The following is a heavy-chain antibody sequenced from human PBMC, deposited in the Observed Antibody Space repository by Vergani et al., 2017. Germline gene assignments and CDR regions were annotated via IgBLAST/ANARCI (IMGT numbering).Heavy chain of an antibody. CDR2: IRNKANDYTT. CDR3: VRVKGSNWNDHLYDI. J-gene: IGHJ3*02. V-gene: IGHV3-72*01. Sequence: EVQVVESGGGLVQPGRSLRLSCAASGFIFSDHYMDWVRQAPGKGLELVGRIRNKANDYTTQYAASVKGRFTISRDDSKSYLYLQMNSLQTEDTALYYCVRVKGSNWNDHLYDIWGQGTLVTVSS. CDR1: GFIFSDHY. D-gene: IGHD1-1*01.